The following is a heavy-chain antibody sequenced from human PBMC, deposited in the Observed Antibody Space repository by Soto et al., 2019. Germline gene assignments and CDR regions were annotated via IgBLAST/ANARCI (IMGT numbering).Heavy chain of an antibody. CDR2: IYWDDDK. Sequence: QITLRESGPTLVKPTQTLTLTCTFSGVSVTTSGGGVGWIRQPPGKALEWLALIYWDDDKSYSPTLKSRLSITKDTSKNRVVITMSNVAPVDTATYYCAHKPRLVIRGLLASGGAFDIWGQGTMVTVSS. CDR3: AHKPRLVIRGLLASGGAFDI. V-gene: IGHV2-5*02. CDR1: GVSVTTSGGG. D-gene: IGHD3-9*01. J-gene: IGHJ3*02.